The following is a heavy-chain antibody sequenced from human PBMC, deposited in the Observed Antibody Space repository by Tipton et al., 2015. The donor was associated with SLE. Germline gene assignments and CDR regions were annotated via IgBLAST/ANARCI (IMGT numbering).Heavy chain of an antibody. D-gene: IGHD3-3*01. CDR1: GYTFTGYY. Sequence: QLVQSGGEVKKPGASVKVSCKASGYTFTGYYMHWVRQAPGQGLEWMGIINPSGGSTSYAQKFQGRVTMTRDTSTSTVYMGLSRLRSEVTAVYYCAILFGRGFWSGSYDYWGQGTLVTVSS. CDR2: INPSGGST. CDR3: AILFGRGFWSGSYDY. J-gene: IGHJ4*02. V-gene: IGHV1-46*01.